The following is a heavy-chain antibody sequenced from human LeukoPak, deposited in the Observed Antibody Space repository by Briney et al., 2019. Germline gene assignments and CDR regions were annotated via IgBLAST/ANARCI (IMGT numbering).Heavy chain of an antibody. CDR3: AKESVKDSSGYYFDY. J-gene: IGHJ4*02. CDR2: ISGSGGST. Sequence: GGSLRLSCAASGFTFSSYAMSWVRQAPGKGLEWDSAISGSGGSTYYADSVKGRFTISRDNSKNTLYLQMNSLRAEDTAVYYCAKESVKDSSGYYFDYWGQGTLVTVSS. CDR1: GFTFSSYA. D-gene: IGHD3-22*01. V-gene: IGHV3-23*01.